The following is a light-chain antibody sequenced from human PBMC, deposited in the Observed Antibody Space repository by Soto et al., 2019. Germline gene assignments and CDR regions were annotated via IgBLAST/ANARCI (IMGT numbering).Light chain of an antibody. CDR1: SRDVGGYNY. Sequence: QSVLTQPASVSGSPGQSVTTSCTGTSRDVGGYNYVSWYQQHPGKAPKLMIYDVGNRPSGVSNRFSGSKSGNTASLTISGLQAEDEADYYCSSYTSSSTLEYVFGTGTKVTVL. CDR2: DVG. V-gene: IGLV2-14*01. J-gene: IGLJ1*01. CDR3: SSYTSSSTLEYV.